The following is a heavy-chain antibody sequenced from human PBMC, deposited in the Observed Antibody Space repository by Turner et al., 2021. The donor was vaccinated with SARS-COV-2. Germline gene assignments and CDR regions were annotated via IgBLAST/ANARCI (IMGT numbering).Heavy chain of an antibody. Sequence: QLPLQESGPGLVKPSAALSLNCTGAGGPISSSRYYWGWIRQPPGKGLEWLGNIYYSGSAYYNPSLKSRVTISVDPSKNQFSLKLTSVTAADTAVYYCARLMDTAMDYYGTDVWGQGTTVTVSS. CDR3: ARLMDTAMDYYGTDV. CDR2: IYYSGSA. V-gene: IGHV4-39*01. J-gene: IGHJ6*02. D-gene: IGHD5-18*01. CDR1: GGPISSSRYY.